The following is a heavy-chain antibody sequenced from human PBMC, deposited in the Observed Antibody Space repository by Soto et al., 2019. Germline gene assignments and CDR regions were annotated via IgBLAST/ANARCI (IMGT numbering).Heavy chain of an antibody. CDR1: GYTFTSYY. CDR3: ARDRGVRDV. Sequence: QVQLVQSGAEVKKPGASVKVSCKASGYTFTSYYMHWVRQAPGQGLEWTGWINPDSGVTYYPHKFQDRVTMTRDTSISTAYMELSRLTSDDTALYYCARDRGVRDVWGQGPTVIVSS. V-gene: IGHV1-2*02. CDR2: INPDSGVT. J-gene: IGHJ6*02. D-gene: IGHD2-8*01.